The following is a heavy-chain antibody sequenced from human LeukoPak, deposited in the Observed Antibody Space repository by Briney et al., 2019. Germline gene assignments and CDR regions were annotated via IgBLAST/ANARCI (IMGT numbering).Heavy chain of an antibody. D-gene: IGHD3-3*01. J-gene: IGHJ4*02. CDR1: GFTFSTYA. V-gene: IGHV3-23*01. CDR2: ISGRGIST. Sequence: GGSLRLSCAASGFTFSTYAMSWVRQAPGKGLEWVSAISGRGISTYYADSVKDRFTISRDNSKNTLYLQMNSLRAEDTAEYYCAKPFDFSNGYSPILTPFDSWGQGTLVSVSS. CDR3: AKPFDFSNGYSPILTPFDS.